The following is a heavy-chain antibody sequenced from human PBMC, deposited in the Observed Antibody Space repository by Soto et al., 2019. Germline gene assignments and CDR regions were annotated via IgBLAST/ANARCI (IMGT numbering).Heavy chain of an antibody. CDR1: GFTFSSYA. J-gene: IGHJ6*02. CDR3: ARDGLCGVVIAGDGMDV. V-gene: IGHV3-23*01. CDR2: ISGSGGST. Sequence: PGGSLRLSCAASGFTFSSYAMSWVRQAPGKGLEWVSAISGSGGSTYYADSVKGRFTISRDNAKNSLYLQMNSLRAEDTAVYYCARDGLCGVVIAGDGMDVWGQGTTVTVSS. D-gene: IGHD3-22*01.